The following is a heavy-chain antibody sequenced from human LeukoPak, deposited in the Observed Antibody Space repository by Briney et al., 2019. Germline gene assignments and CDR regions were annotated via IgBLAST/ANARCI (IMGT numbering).Heavy chain of an antibody. J-gene: IGHJ6*03. V-gene: IGHV3-74*01. D-gene: IGHD3-22*01. CDR2: INTDWSST. CDR3: ARGLWGQYYYDSSGNYYMDV. CDR1: GFTFSSYW. Sequence: PGGSLRLSCAASGFTFSSYWMHWVRQAPGKGLVWVSRINTDWSSTSYADSVKGRFTISRDNAKNTLYLQMNSLRAEDTAVYYCARGLWGQYYYDSSGNYYMDVWGKGTTVTVSS.